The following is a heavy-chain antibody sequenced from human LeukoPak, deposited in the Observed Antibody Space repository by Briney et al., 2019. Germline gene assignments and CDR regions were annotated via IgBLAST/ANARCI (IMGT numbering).Heavy chain of an antibody. CDR2: INPNSGVT. CDR1: GYTFTGYY. CDR3: ARYSPQGRRIDY. J-gene: IGHJ4*02. D-gene: IGHD2-21*01. Sequence: ASVKVSCKASGYTFTGYYMHWVRQAPGQGLEWMGWINPNSGVTSYAPKFQGRVTMTRDTSISTAYMELTRLSSDDTAVYYCARYSPQGRRIDYWGQGILVTVSS. V-gene: IGHV1-2*02.